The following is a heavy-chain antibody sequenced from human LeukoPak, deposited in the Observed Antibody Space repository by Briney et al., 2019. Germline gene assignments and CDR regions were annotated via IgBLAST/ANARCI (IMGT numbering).Heavy chain of an antibody. Sequence: GGSLRLSCAASGFTFSNAWMSWVRQAPGKGLEWVGRIKSKADGGTTDYAAPVKGRFTISRDDSKNTLYLQMNSLKTEDTAVYYCTTGASTPYYGFWSGYPLDYWGQGTLVTVSS. J-gene: IGHJ4*02. V-gene: IGHV3-15*01. CDR2: IKSKADGGTT. D-gene: IGHD3-3*01. CDR3: TTGASTPYYGFWSGYPLDY. CDR1: GFTFSNAW.